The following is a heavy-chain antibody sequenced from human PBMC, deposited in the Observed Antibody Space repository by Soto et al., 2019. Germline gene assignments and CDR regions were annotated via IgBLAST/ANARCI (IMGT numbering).Heavy chain of an antibody. Sequence: GGSLRLSCAASGFTFSSYAMHWVRQAPGKGLEWVAVISYDGSNKYYADSVKGRFTISRDNSKNTLYLQMNSLRAEDTAVYYCAKGEVEMATIEGYYYGMDVWGQGTTVTVSS. J-gene: IGHJ6*02. V-gene: IGHV3-30*04. CDR1: GFTFSSYA. CDR3: AKGEVEMATIEGYYYGMDV. D-gene: IGHD5-12*01. CDR2: ISYDGSNK.